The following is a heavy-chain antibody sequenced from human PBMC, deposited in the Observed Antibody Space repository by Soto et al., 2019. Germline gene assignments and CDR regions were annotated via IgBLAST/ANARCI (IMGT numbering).Heavy chain of an antibody. CDR2: IYYSGST. J-gene: IGHJ6*02. CDR1: GGSISSYY. CDR3: ARENLGVDPYYYYGMDV. Sequence: PSETLSLTCTVSGGSISSYYWSWIRQPPGKGLEWIGYIYYSGSTNYNPSLKSRVTISVDTSKNQFSLKLSSVTAADTAVYYCARENLGVDPYYYYGMDVWGQGTTVTVSS. D-gene: IGHD3-3*01. V-gene: IGHV4-59*01.